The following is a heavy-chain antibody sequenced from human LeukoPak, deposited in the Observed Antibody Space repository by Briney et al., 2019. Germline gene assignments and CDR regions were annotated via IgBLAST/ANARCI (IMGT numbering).Heavy chain of an antibody. CDR2: ISVYNGNT. CDR1: GYTFTSFS. J-gene: IGHJ4*02. CDR3: VRMGGELLGPWFDY. D-gene: IGHD1-26*01. V-gene: IGHV1-18*01. Sequence: ASVKVSCKASGYTFTSFSITWVRQAPGQGLEWMGWISVYNGNTNYAQKLQGRVTMTTDTSTSTAYMELRSLRSDDTAVYYCVRMGGELLGPWFDYWGQGTLVTVSS.